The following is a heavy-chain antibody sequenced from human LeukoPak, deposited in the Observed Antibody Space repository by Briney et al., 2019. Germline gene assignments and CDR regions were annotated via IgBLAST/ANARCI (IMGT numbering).Heavy chain of an antibody. V-gene: IGHV3-66*01. Sequence: GGSLRLSCAASGFTVSSNYMSWVRQAPGKGLEWVSVIYSGGSTYYADSVKGRFTISRDNSNNTLYLEMSSLRAEDTAVYYCARAHYNWNEPPFDHWGQGVLVTVSS. CDR1: GFTVSSNY. D-gene: IGHD1-20*01. J-gene: IGHJ4*02. CDR3: ARAHYNWNEPPFDH. CDR2: IYSGGST.